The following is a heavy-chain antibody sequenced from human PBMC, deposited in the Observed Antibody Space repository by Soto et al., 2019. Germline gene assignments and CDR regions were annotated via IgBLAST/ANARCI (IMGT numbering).Heavy chain of an antibody. J-gene: IGHJ4*02. Sequence: SETLSLTCTVSGYAIRDDYYWGWIRQPPGKGLEWIGSIHQSGSPYYNPSLKSRLTISIDMSKKQFSLRLSSVTAADTAVYYCARGAPRGIIHDFDSWGQGSLVTVSS. CDR2: IHQSGSP. D-gene: IGHD3-10*01. CDR3: ARGAPRGIIHDFDS. CDR1: GYAIRDDYY. V-gene: IGHV4-38-2*02.